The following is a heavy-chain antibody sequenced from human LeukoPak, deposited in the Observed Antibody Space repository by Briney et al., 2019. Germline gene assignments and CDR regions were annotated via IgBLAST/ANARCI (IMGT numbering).Heavy chain of an antibody. Sequence: PGGSLRLSCAASGFTFSSYAMSWVRQAPGKGLEWVSYISSSSSTIYYADSVKGRFTISRDNAKNSLYLQMNSLRAEDTAVYYCARGDFWSGYQIDYWGQGTLVTVSS. V-gene: IGHV3-48*04. CDR2: ISSSSSTI. CDR3: ARGDFWSGYQIDY. CDR1: GFTFSSYA. D-gene: IGHD3-3*01. J-gene: IGHJ4*02.